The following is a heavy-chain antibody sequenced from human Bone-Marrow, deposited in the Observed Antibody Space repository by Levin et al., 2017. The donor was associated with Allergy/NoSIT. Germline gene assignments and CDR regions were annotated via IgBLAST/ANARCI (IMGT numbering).Heavy chain of an antibody. CDR3: AKDEVYGRPEGTFDS. D-gene: IGHD3-10*01. J-gene: IGHJ4*02. V-gene: IGHV3-30-3*02. CDR1: GFTFSDYS. CDR2: VSNDGTKA. Sequence: SCTTSGFTFSDYSMYWVRQAPGKGLEWLTVVSNDGTKAYYAGPVKGRLTVSRDNSKNTLYLDIRSLKSDDTAVYYCAKDEVYGRPEGTFDSWGQGSLVIVSP.